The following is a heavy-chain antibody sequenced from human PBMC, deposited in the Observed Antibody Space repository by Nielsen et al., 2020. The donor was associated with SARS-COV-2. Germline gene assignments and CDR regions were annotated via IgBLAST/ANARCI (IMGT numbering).Heavy chain of an antibody. V-gene: IGHV1-18*01. Sequence: ASVKVSCKASGYTFTRYGISWVRQAPGQGLEWMGWISAYDGKTKLAEKFQGRVTITADKSTSTAYMELSSLRSEDTAVYYCARETVLGPMITFGGVIDYWGQGTLVTVSS. J-gene: IGHJ4*02. CDR3: ARETVLGPMITFGGVIDY. D-gene: IGHD3-16*02. CDR2: ISAYDGKT. CDR1: GYTFTRYG.